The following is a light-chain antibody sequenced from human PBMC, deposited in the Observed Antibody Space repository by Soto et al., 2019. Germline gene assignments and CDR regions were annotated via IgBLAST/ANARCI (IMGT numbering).Light chain of an antibody. J-gene: IGLJ2*01. CDR1: SSDVGSYNL. V-gene: IGLV2-23*01. CDR2: EGS. CDR3: CSYAGSSTSVI. Sequence: SVLTQPASVSGSPGQSITISCTGTSSDVGSYNLVSWYQQHPGKAPKLMICEGSKRPSGVSNRFSGSKSGNTASLTISGLQAEDEADYYCCSYAGSSTSVIFGGGTKLTVL.